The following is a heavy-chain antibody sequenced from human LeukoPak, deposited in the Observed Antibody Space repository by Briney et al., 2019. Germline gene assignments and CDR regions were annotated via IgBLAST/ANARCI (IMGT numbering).Heavy chain of an antibody. CDR3: ATGYSGFDY. V-gene: IGHV3-30*02. J-gene: IGHJ4*02. D-gene: IGHD2-15*01. Sequence: GGSLRLSCAASGSTFSSYGMHWVRQAPGKGLEWVSFIRYDGSNKYYADSVKGRFTISRDNAKNFLYLQMNSLRDEDTGVHYCATGYSGFDYWGQGTLVTVSS. CDR2: IRYDGSNK. CDR1: GSTFSSYG.